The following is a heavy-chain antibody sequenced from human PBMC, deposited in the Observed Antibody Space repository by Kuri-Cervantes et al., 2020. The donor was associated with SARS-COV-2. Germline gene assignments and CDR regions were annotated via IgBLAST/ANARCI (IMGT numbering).Heavy chain of an antibody. Sequence: GGSLRLSCAASGFTFSSYAMHWVRQAPGKGLEWVAVISYDGSNKYYADSVKGRFTISRDNSKNTLYLQMNSLRDEDTAVYYCARHQTYYDILTGYAFDYWGQGTLVTVSS. CDR2: ISYDGSNK. D-gene: IGHD3-9*01. V-gene: IGHV3-30*04. J-gene: IGHJ4*02. CDR1: GFTFSSYA. CDR3: ARHQTYYDILTGYAFDY.